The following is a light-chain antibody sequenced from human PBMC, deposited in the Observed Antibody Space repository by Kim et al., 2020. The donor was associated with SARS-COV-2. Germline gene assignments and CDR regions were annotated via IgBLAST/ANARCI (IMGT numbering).Light chain of an antibody. CDR2: AET. CDR1: RSDIGAGYE. CDR3: QSYDRSLNTWV. Sequence: RVTISCTGSRSDIGAGYEVHWYQHLPGAAPKLLIYAETHRPSGVPDRFSGSRSGTSASLAITGVQAEDEGDYYCQSYDRSLNTWVFGGGTQLTVL. J-gene: IGLJ3*02. V-gene: IGLV1-40*01.